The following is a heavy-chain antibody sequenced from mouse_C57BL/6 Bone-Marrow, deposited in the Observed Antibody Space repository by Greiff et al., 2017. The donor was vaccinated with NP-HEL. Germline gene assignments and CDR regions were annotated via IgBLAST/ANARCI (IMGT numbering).Heavy chain of an antibody. J-gene: IGHJ3*01. CDR3: ARPYYGNYAGWFAY. CDR1: GFTFSSYG. D-gene: IGHD2-10*01. CDR2: ISSGGSYT. V-gene: IGHV5-6*01. Sequence: EVQLVESGGDLVKPGGSLKLSCAASGFTFSSYGMSWVRQTPDKRLEWVATISSGGSYTYYPDSVKGRFTISRDNAKNTLYLQMSSLKSEDTAMYYCARPYYGNYAGWFAYWGQGTLVTVSA.